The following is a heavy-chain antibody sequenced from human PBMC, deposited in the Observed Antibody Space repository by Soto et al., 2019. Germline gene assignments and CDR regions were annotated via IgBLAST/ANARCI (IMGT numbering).Heavy chain of an antibody. CDR3: ARRYGVSLDY. V-gene: IGHV4-59*08. J-gene: IGHJ4*02. Sequence: TSETLSLTCTVSGGSISSYYWSWIRQPPGKGLEWIGYIYYSGSTNYNPSLKSRVTISVDTSKNQFSLKLSSVTAADTAVYYCARRYGVSLDYWGQGTLVTVSS. D-gene: IGHD4-17*01. CDR1: GGSISSYY. CDR2: IYYSGST.